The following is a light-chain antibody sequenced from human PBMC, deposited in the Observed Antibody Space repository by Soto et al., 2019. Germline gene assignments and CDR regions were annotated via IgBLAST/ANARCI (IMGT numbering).Light chain of an antibody. CDR3: EQYGSSPRT. Sequence: EVLLTQSPATLSVSPGESVTLSCRASQSINTFLAWYQQKPGQAPRLLIYGTSSGATGVPARFSGSGSGTDFTLTISRLQPEDFAVYYCEQYGSSPRTFGQGTKVDIK. CDR1: QSINTF. J-gene: IGKJ1*01. CDR2: GTS. V-gene: IGKV3-20*01.